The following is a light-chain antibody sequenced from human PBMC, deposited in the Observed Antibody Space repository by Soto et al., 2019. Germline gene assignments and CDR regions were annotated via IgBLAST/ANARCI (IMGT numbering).Light chain of an antibody. CDR1: QSLNNY. V-gene: IGKV1-5*01. J-gene: IGKJ1*01. CDR2: DAS. Sequence: DIQMTQSPSTLSASVGDRVTITCRASQSLNNYLAWYQQKPGKAPKLLIYDASTLERGVPSRFSGTGSGTEFTLTISSLQPDDFATYYCQQYNSYSRTFGQGTKVDIK. CDR3: QQYNSYSRT.